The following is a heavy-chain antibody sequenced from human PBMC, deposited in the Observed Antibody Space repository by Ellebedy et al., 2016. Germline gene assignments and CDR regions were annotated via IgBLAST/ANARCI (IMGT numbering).Heavy chain of an antibody. CDR3: ARGRYYDFWSGLTDMDV. D-gene: IGHD3-3*01. CDR1: GGTFSSYA. J-gene: IGHJ6*02. Sequence: SVKVSXXASGGTFSSYAISWVRQAPGQGLEWMGGIIPIFGTANYAQKFQGRVTITADESTSTAYMELSSLRSEDTAVYYCARGRYYDFWSGLTDMDVWGQGTTVTVSS. V-gene: IGHV1-69*13. CDR2: IIPIFGTA.